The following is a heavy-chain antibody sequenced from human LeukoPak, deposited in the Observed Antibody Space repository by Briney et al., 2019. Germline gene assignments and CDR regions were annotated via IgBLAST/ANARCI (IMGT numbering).Heavy chain of an antibody. CDR3: ARTIRTSSGWVDY. J-gene: IGHJ4*02. CDR2: IWYDESNK. D-gene: IGHD6-19*01. Sequence: GGSLRLSCAASGFTFSSYGMHWVRQAPGKGLEWVAVIWYDESNKYYADSVKGRFTISRDNSKNTLYLQMNSLRAEDTAVYYCARTIRTSSGWVDYWGQGTLVTVSS. CDR1: GFTFSSYG. V-gene: IGHV3-33*01.